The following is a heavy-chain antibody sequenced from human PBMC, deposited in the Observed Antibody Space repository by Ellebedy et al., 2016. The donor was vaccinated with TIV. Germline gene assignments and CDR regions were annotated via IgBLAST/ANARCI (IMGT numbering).Heavy chain of an antibody. V-gene: IGHV3-23*01. D-gene: IGHD1-1*01. J-gene: IGHJ4*02. CDR3: AKRILERLYYFDH. Sequence: PGGSLRLSCAASGFTFSTYAMNWVRQAQGKGLEWVSSIDGRGVSAYYADSVKGRFTISRDNSKNTLYLQMNSLRAEDTALYFCAKRILERLYYFDHWGQGALVTVSS. CDR2: IDGRGVSA. CDR1: GFTFSTYA.